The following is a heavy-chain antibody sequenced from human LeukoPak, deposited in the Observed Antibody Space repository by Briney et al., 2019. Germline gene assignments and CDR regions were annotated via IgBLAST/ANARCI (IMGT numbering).Heavy chain of an antibody. CDR1: GYTFTSYA. CDR2: INAGNGNT. V-gene: IGHV1-3*01. J-gene: IGHJ1*01. CDR3: ARDRTEDCGDREYFQH. D-gene: IGHD4-17*01. Sequence: ASVKVSCKASGYTFTSYAMHWVRQAPGQRLEWMGWINAGNGNTKYSQKFQGRVTITRDTSASTAYMELSSLRSEDTAVYYCARDRTEDCGDREYFQHWGQGTLVTVSS.